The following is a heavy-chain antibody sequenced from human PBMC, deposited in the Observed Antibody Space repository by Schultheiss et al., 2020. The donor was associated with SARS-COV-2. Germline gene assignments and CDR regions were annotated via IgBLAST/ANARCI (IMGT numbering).Heavy chain of an antibody. CDR2: INPNSGGT. V-gene: IGHV1-2*06. D-gene: IGHD2-15*01. J-gene: IGHJ4*02. Sequence: ASVKVSCKASGYTFTGYYMHWVRQAPGQGLEWMGRINPNSGGTNYAQKFQGRVTMTRDTSISTAYMELSRLRSDDTSVYYCARVGGYCSGGSCYRDYWGQGTLVTVSS. CDR1: GYTFTGYY. CDR3: ARVGGYCSGGSCYRDY.